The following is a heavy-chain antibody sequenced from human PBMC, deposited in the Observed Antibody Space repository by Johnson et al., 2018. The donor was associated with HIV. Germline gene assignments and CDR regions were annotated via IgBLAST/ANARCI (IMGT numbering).Heavy chain of an antibody. Sequence: VQLVESGGGLVQPGGSLRLSCAASGFTFSSYAMSWVRQAPGKGLEWVSAISGSGGSTYYADSVKGRFTISRDNSKNTRYLQMNSLRAEDTAVYYCARDKGVWAPRPEDAFDVWGQGTMVTVSS. CDR3: ARDKGVWAPRPEDAFDV. V-gene: IGHV3-23*04. CDR1: GFTFSSYA. D-gene: IGHD6-6*01. J-gene: IGHJ3*01. CDR2: ISGSGGST.